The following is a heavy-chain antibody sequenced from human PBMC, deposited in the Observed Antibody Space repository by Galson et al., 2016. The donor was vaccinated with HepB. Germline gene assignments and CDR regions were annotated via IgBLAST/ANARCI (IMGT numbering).Heavy chain of an antibody. J-gene: IGHJ4*02. CDR2: VSIGSDYM. CDR1: GFSFSSYA. CDR3: AIGRPEKPGHCANGDCPPLRY. D-gene: IGHD2-8*01. Sequence: SLRLSCAASGFSFSSYAMNWVRQAPERGPEWVSSVSIGSDYMYYTDSVQGRFTISRDNAKNSLFLHMNNLGGEDTAVYYCAIGRPEKPGHCANGDCPPLRYWGQGTLVTVSS. V-gene: IGHV3-21*01.